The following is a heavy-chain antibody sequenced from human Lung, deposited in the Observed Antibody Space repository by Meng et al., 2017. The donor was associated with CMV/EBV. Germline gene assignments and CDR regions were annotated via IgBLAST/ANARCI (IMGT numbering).Heavy chain of an antibody. CDR1: GFTFSSYG. CDR3: AKDHLITISWGGMDV. J-gene: IGHJ6*02. Sequence: GESXKISCAASGFTFSSYGMHWVRQAPGKGLEWVAVIWYDGSNKYYADSVKGRFTISRDNSKNTLYLQMNSLRAEDTAVYYCAKDHLITISWGGMDVLGQGXTVTVSS. V-gene: IGHV3-33*06. CDR2: IWYDGSNK. D-gene: IGHD3-3*01.